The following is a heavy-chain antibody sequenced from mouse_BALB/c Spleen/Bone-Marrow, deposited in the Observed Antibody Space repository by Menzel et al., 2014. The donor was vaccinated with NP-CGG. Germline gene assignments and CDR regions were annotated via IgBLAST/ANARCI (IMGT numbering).Heavy chain of an antibody. CDR1: GFNIKDTY. CDR3: AAYYRYLAWFAY. V-gene: IGHV14-3*02. Sequence: EEQLVESGAELVKPGASVKLSCTASGFNIKDTYMHWVKQRPEQGLEWIGRIDPANGNTKYDPKFQGKATITADTSSNTAYLQLSSLTSEDTAVYYCAAYYRYLAWFAYRGQGTPGTAPA. J-gene: IGHJ3*01. CDR2: IDPANGNT. D-gene: IGHD2-14*01.